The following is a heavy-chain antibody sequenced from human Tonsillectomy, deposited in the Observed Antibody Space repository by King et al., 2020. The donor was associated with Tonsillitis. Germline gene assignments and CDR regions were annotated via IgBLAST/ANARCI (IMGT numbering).Heavy chain of an antibody. CDR2: INWNGGST. Sequence: QLVQSGGGVVRPGGSLRLSCAASGFTFDDYGMSWVRQAPGKGLEWVAGINWNGGSTGYADSVKGRFTISRDNAKNSLYLQMNSLRAEDTALYHCARGSSGWGDDAFDIWGQGTMVTVSS. D-gene: IGHD6-19*01. J-gene: IGHJ3*02. CDR3: ARGSSGWGDDAFDI. V-gene: IGHV3-20*01. CDR1: GFTFDDYG.